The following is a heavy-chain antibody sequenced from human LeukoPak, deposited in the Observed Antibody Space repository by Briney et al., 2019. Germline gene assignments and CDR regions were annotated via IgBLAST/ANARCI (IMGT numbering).Heavy chain of an antibody. Sequence: GGSLRLSCAASGFTFSSYSMNWVRRAPGKGLEWVSSISSSSSYIYYADSVKGRFTISRDNAKNSLYLQMNSLRAEDTAVYYCAIVLGAAMDLPDYWGQGTLVTASS. J-gene: IGHJ4*02. D-gene: IGHD5-18*01. CDR3: AIVLGAAMDLPDY. V-gene: IGHV3-21*01. CDR1: GFTFSSYS. CDR2: ISSSSSYI.